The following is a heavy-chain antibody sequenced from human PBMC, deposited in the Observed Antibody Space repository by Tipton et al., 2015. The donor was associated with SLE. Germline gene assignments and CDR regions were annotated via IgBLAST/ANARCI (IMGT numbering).Heavy chain of an antibody. CDR3: AREGAEKVRTSYYYYMDV. J-gene: IGHJ6*03. CDR1: GGSINSYY. V-gene: IGHV4-59*12. Sequence: TLSLTCTVSGGSINSYYWSWIRQPPGEGLEWIGYIYYREGTNYSPSLKSRVTISLDASKNQLSLKLSSVTAADTAVYYCAREGAEKVRTSYYYYMDVWGKGTTVT. D-gene: IGHD3-10*01. CDR2: IYYREGT.